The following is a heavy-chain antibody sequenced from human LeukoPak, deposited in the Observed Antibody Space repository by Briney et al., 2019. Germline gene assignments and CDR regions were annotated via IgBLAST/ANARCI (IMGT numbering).Heavy chain of an antibody. V-gene: IGHV3-48*01. CDR3: ARDPMTLVTSRSAVDGNPPEY. Sequence: GGSLRLSCETFGFTFSSYSMNWVRQAPGKGLEWASYISSSSSTIYYAESVRGRFTISRDNVQSSVYLQMNSLRVEDTAVYYCARDPMTLVTSRSAVDGNPPEYWGLGTLVTVSS. CDR2: ISSSSSTI. CDR1: GFTFSSYS. D-gene: IGHD4-17*01. J-gene: IGHJ4*02.